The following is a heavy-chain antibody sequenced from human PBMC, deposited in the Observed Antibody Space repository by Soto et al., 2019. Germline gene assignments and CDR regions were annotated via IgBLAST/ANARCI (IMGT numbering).Heavy chain of an antibody. J-gene: IGHJ5*02. Sequence: PSETLSLTCAVYGGSFSGYYWSWIRQPPGKGLEWIGAINHSGSTNYNPSLKSRVTISVDTSKNQFSLKLSSVTAADTAVYYCARGSSSWRYSWFDPRGQGTLVTVSS. CDR1: GGSFSGYY. V-gene: IGHV4-34*01. CDR2: INHSGST. D-gene: IGHD6-13*01. CDR3: ARGSSSWRYSWFDP.